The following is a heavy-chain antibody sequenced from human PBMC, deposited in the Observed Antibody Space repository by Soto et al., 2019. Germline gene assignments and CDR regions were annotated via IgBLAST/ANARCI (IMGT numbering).Heavy chain of an antibody. Sequence: GGSLRLSCAASGFTFSSYAMSWVRQAPGKGLEWVSAISGSGGSTYYADSVKGRFTISRDNSKNTLYLQMNSLRAEDTVVYYCAKDSPRGYCSSTSGYEKYNWFDPWGQGTLVTVSS. CDR2: ISGSGGST. CDR1: GFTFSSYA. J-gene: IGHJ5*02. D-gene: IGHD2-2*01. V-gene: IGHV3-23*01. CDR3: AKDSPRGYCSSTSGYEKYNWFDP.